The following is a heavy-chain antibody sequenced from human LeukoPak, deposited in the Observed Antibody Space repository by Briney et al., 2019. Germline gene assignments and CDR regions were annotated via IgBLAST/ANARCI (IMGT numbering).Heavy chain of an antibody. Sequence: TSETLSLTCTVSGGSISSSNYYWAWIRQPPGQGLEWIGSIYYRGNAYYNPSLKSRVTISVDTSKNQFSLSQSSVTAADTAVYYCAREEDRSGDWGQGTLVTVTS. CDR2: IYYRGNA. V-gene: IGHV4-39*07. CDR3: AREEDRSGD. D-gene: IGHD3-22*01. CDR1: GGSISSSNYY. J-gene: IGHJ4*02.